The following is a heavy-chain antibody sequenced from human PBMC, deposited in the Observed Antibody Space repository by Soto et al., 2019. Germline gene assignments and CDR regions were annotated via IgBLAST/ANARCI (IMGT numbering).Heavy chain of an antibody. D-gene: IGHD3-3*01. CDR3: ARGGQYYDFWSGLYGMDV. J-gene: IGHJ6*02. CDR1: GFTFSSYA. CDR2: ISYDGSNK. V-gene: IGHV3-30-3*01. Sequence: LRLSCAASGFTFSSYAMHWVRQAPGKGLEWVAVISYDGSNKYYADSVKGRFTISRDNSKNTLYLQMNSLRAEDTAVYYCARGGQYYDFWSGLYGMDVWGQGTTVTVSS.